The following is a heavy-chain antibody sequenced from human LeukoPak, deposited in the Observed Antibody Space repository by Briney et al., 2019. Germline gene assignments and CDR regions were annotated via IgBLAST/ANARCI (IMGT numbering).Heavy chain of an antibody. D-gene: IGHD6-19*01. CDR1: GGSISNYY. CDR3: ARNAAVATSRSWFDP. Sequence: SETLSLTCTVSGGSISNYYWSWIRQPPGKGLEWIGYAYYSGSTNYNPSLESQVTMSVDTSKNKSTLKLSSVTAADTAVYYCARNAAVATSRSWFDPWGQGSLVTVSS. CDR2: AYYSGST. J-gene: IGHJ5*02. V-gene: IGHV4-59*08.